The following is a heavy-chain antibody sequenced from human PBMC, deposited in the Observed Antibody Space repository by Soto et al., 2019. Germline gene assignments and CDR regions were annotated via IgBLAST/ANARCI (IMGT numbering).Heavy chain of an antibody. D-gene: IGHD3-16*01. CDR3: VKDLFDYGNYDYFDY. J-gene: IGHJ4*02. CDR1: GFTFSNFA. Sequence: PGGSLRLSCAASGFTFSNFAMTWFRQAPGKGLEWVSSISGSGGSTYYADSVKGRFTVSRDNSKNTVFLQMKGLRAEDTAVYYCVKDLFDYGNYDYFDYWGQGALVTVSS. CDR2: ISGSGGST. V-gene: IGHV3-23*01.